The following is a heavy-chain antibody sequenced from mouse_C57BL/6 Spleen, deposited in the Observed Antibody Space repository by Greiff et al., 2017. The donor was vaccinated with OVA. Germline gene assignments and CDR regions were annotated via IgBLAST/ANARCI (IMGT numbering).Heavy chain of an antibody. D-gene: IGHD3-2*02. CDR2: IDPENGDT. V-gene: IGHV14-4*01. J-gene: IGHJ3*01. CDR3: TQTAQATWFAY. CDR1: GFNIKDDY. Sequence: VQLQQSGAELVRPGASVKLSCTASGFNIKDDYMHWVKQRPEQGLEWIGWIDPENGDTKYASKFQGKATITADTSSNTAYLQLSSLTSEDTAVYYCTQTAQATWFAYWGQGTLVTVSA.